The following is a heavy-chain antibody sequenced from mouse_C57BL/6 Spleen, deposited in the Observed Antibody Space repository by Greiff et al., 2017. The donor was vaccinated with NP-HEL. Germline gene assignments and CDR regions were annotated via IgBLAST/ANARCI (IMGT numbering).Heavy chain of an antibody. D-gene: IGHD1-1*01. V-gene: IGHV5-17*01. CDR1: GFTFSDYG. CDR2: ISSGSSTI. Sequence: EVKVVESGGGLVKPGGSLKLSCAASGFTFSDYGMHWVRQAPEKGLEWVAYISSGSSTIYYADTVKGRFTISRDNAKNTLFLQMTSLRSEDTAMYYCARPGITTVVMDYWGQGTSVTVSS. J-gene: IGHJ4*01. CDR3: ARPGITTVVMDY.